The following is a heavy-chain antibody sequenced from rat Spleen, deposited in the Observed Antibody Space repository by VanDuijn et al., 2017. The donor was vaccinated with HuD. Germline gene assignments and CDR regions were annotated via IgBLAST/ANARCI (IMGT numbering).Heavy chain of an antibody. D-gene: IGHD4-3*01. Sequence: EVQLVESGGGLVQPGRSLKLSCVASGFSFSNYGMHWIRQAPTKGLEWVASISPSGGRSNYRDCVKGRFTISRDNAKSTLYLQMDSLQSEDTATYYCARHGRGERTYYYVLDAWGQGASVTVSS. V-gene: IGHV5-19*01. CDR1: GFSFSNYG. J-gene: IGHJ4*01. CDR3: ARHGRGERTYYYVLDA. CDR2: ISPSGGRS.